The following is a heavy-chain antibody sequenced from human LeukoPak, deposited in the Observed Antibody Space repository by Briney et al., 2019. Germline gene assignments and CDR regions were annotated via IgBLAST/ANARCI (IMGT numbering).Heavy chain of an antibody. CDR1: GFTFDDYA. J-gene: IGHJ3*02. D-gene: IGHD2-2*01. CDR2: IYSGGST. CDR3: ARRTMPHAFDI. Sequence: PGGSLRLSCAASGFTFDDYAMNWVRQAPGKGLEWVAIIYSGGSTYYADSVKGRFTFSRDNSNNTLYLQMNSLRAEDTAMYYCARRTMPHAFDIWGQGTMVTVSS. V-gene: IGHV3-53*01.